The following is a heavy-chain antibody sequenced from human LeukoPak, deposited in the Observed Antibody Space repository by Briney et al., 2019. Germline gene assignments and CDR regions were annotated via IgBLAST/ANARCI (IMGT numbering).Heavy chain of an antibody. D-gene: IGHD3-16*01. CDR3: TRRLDD. CDR1: GFTFSSYA. V-gene: IGHV3-23*01. CDR2: ISGSGGST. J-gene: IGHJ4*02. Sequence: GGSLRLTCAASGFTFSSYAMSWVRQAPGKGLEWVSAISGSGGSTYYADSVKGRFTISRDNAQNSLYLQMNGLRVEDTAVYYCTRRLDDWGQGTLLTVSS.